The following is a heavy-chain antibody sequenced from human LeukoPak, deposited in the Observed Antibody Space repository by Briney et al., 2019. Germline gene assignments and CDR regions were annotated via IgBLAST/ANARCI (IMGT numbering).Heavy chain of an antibody. J-gene: IGHJ5*02. V-gene: IGHV3-30*02. CDR2: VENDGWTK. CDR3: VTDRHGNNWFVD. D-gene: IGHD5-24*01. CDR1: GFTFRHLG. Sequence: GGSLSLSCAASGFTFRHLGMHWVRQAPGKGLEWVACVENDGWTKYYADSVQGRFTISIDNYENTLFLQTNGQSGDDTSGYYCVTDRHGNNWFVDWGQGTLVTVSS.